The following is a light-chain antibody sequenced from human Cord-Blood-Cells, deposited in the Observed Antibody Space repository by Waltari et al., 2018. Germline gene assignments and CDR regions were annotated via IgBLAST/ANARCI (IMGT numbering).Light chain of an antibody. J-gene: IGKJ1*01. Sequence: EIVLPQSPGTLSSSPGERATLSCRASQSVSSSYLAWYQQKPGQAPRLLIYGASSRATGIPDRFSGSGSGTDFTLTISRLEPEDFAVYYCQQYGSSPTWTFGQGTKVEIK. CDR1: QSVSSSY. CDR2: GAS. V-gene: IGKV3-20*01. CDR3: QQYGSSPTWT.